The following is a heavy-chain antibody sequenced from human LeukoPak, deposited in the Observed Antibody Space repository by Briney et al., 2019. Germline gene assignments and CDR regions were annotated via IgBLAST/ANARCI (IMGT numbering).Heavy chain of an antibody. D-gene: IGHD6-13*01. CDR3: ARVVAAAGYYYYYYMDV. V-gene: IGHV3-7*01. CDR1: RFTFSTYW. CDR2: IKQDGSEK. J-gene: IGHJ6*03. Sequence: GGSLRLSCAASRFTFSTYWMSWVRQAPGKGLEWVAHIKQDGSEKYYVDSVKGRFTISRDNAKKSLYMQMNSLRADDTAVYYCARVVAAAGYYYYYYMDVWGKGTTVTISS.